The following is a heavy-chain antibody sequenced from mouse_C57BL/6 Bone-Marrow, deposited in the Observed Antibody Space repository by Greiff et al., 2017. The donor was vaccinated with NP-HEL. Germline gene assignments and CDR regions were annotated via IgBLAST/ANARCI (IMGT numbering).Heavy chain of an antibody. V-gene: IGHV1-64*01. Sequence: QVQLQQPGAELVKPGASVKLSCKASGYTFTSYWMHWVKQRPGQGLEWIGMIHPNSGSTNYNEKFKSKATLTVAKSSSTAYMQLSSLTSEDSAVYYCARWDDVYSFAYWGQGTLVTVSA. CDR1: GYTFTSYW. D-gene: IGHD2-3*01. J-gene: IGHJ3*01. CDR3: ARWDDVYSFAY. CDR2: IHPNSGST.